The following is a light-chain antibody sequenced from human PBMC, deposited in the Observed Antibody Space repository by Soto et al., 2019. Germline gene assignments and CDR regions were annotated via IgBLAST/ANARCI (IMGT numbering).Light chain of an antibody. CDR2: DVI. Sequence: QSALTQPPSASGSPGQTVAISCTGTSSDVGAYNYVSWYQQHPDKAPKLMIYDVIERPSGVPARFSGSKSGNTASLTVSGLQPEDEADYYCCSYTTSSTYVFGTGTKVTVL. V-gene: IGLV2-8*01. CDR1: SSDVGAYNY. CDR3: CSYTTSSTYV. J-gene: IGLJ1*01.